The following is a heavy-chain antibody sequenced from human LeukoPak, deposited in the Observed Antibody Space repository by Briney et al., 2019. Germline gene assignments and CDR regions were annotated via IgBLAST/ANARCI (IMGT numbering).Heavy chain of an antibody. V-gene: IGHV1-2*02. D-gene: IGHD5-24*01. CDR2: INPNSGDT. CDR3: ARDPVDGYSHYDF. CDR1: GYTFTDYY. Sequence: ASVKVSCKASGYTFTDYYMHWLRQAPGQGLEWMGWINPNSGDTNFAQKFQGRVTMTRDTSINTAYMELSRLTSDDTAVYYCARDPVDGYSHYDFWGQGTLVTVSS. J-gene: IGHJ4*02.